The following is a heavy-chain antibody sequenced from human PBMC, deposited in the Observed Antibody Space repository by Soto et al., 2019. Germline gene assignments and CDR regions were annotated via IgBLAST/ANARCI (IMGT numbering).Heavy chain of an antibody. Sequence: SVKVSCKASGGTFSSYAISWVRQAPGQGLEWMGGIIPIFGTANYAQKFQGRVTITADESTSTAYMELSSLRSEDTAVYYCARDRGSYYAGDWFDPWGHGTLVTVSS. D-gene: IGHD1-26*01. CDR2: IIPIFGTA. V-gene: IGHV1-69*13. CDR1: GGTFSSYA. J-gene: IGHJ5*02. CDR3: ARDRGSYYAGDWFDP.